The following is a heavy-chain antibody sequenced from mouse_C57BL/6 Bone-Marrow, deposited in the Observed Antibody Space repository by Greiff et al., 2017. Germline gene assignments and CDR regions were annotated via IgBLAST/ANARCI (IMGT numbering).Heavy chain of an antibody. CDR3: TKGNGSRNWYIDV. Sequence: QVQLQQSGPGLVQPSQSLSITCTVSGFSLTSYGVHWVRQSPGKGLEWLGVIWRGGSTGYTAAFMYSLSLTTDNSKSHVFFKRNIHQADDTSIYICTKGNGSRNWYIDVWGTGTTVTVSS. D-gene: IGHD1-1*01. CDR2: IWRGGST. V-gene: IGHV2-5*01. CDR1: GFSLTSYG. J-gene: IGHJ1*03.